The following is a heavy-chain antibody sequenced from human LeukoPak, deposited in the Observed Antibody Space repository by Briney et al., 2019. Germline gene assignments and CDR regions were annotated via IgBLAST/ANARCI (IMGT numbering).Heavy chain of an antibody. CDR1: GGSVSSGSYY. CDR3: ARDGWGSYYGSGSPRYFDY. V-gene: IGHV4-61*01. Sequence: SETLSLTCTVSGGSVSSGSYYWSWIRQPPGKGLEWIVYIYYSGSTNYNPSLKSRVTISVDTSKNQFSLKLSSVTAADTAVYYCARDGWGSYYGSGSPRYFDYWGQGTLVTVSS. J-gene: IGHJ4*02. CDR2: IYYSGST. D-gene: IGHD3-10*01.